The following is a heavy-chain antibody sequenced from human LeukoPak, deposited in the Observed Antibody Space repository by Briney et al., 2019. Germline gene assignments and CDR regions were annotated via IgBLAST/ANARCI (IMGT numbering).Heavy chain of an antibody. D-gene: IGHD3-22*01. CDR3: ARGGYYDSSGYYRN. J-gene: IGHJ4*02. CDR2: INPNSGGT. V-gene: IGHV1-2*02. Sequence: ASVKVSCKPSGYTFTGYYMHWVRQAPGQGLEWMGWINPNSGGTNYAQKFQGRVTMTRDTSISTAYMELSRLRSDDTAVYYCARGGYYDSSGYYRNWGQGTLVTVSS. CDR1: GYTFTGYY.